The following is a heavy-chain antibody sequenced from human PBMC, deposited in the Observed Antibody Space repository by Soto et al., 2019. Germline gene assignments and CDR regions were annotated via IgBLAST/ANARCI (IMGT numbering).Heavy chain of an antibody. J-gene: IGHJ5*02. Sequence: PGESLKISCKGSGYSFTSYWIGWVRQMPGKGLEWMGIIYPGDSDTRYSPSFQGQVTISADKSISTAYLQWSSLKASDAAMYYCAGSRITIFGVVDDWFDPWGQGTLVTVSS. CDR1: GYSFTSYW. D-gene: IGHD3-3*01. CDR2: IYPGDSDT. V-gene: IGHV5-51*01. CDR3: AGSRITIFGVVDDWFDP.